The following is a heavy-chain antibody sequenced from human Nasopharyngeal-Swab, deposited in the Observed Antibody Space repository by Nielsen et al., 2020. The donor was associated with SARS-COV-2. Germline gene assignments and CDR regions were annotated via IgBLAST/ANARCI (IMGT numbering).Heavy chain of an antibody. J-gene: IGHJ4*02. Sequence: VRQPPGKGLEWVSVIYSGGSTYYADSVKGRFTISRDNSKNTLYLQMNSLRAEDTAVYYCARATDYWGQGTLVTVS. CDR3: ARATDY. V-gene: IGHV3-53*03. CDR2: IYSGGST.